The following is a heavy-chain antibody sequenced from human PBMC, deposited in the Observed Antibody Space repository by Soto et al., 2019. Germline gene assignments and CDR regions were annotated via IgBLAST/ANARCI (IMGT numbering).Heavy chain of an antibody. CDR2: INHSRST. V-gene: IGHV4-34*01. CDR3: ASRPQIVRQGSSFDD. J-gene: IGHJ4*02. D-gene: IGHD6-6*01. CDR1: GGSFSGYY. Sequence: SETLSLTCAVYGGSFSGYYWSWIRQPPGKELEWIGEINHSRSTNYNPSLKSRVTISVDTSKNQFSLKLSSVTAADTAAYYCASRPQIVRQGSSFDDWGQGTLVTVSS.